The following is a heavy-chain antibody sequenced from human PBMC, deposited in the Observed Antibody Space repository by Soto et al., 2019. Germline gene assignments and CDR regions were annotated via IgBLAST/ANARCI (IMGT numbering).Heavy chain of an antibody. CDR1: GFSFSDTW. J-gene: IGHJ4*02. CDR3: AAVYCTGPSCYLKY. D-gene: IGHD2-8*02. CDR2: IKSKAFGGRT. Sequence: EVQLVESGGGSVEPGGSLRLSCAASGFSFSDTWMNWVRQAPGRGLEWVGRIKSKAFGGRTDYGVPVEGKFTISGHDRISGSELETDILKTVNTAVYYYAAVYCTGPSCYLKYWGQGALVPVSS. V-gene: IGHV3-15*07.